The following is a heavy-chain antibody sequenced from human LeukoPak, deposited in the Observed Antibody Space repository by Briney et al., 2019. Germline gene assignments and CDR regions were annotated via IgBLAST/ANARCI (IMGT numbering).Heavy chain of an antibody. J-gene: IGHJ6*02. CDR3: ARDRHHNYYYGMDV. CDR2: IWYDGSNE. D-gene: IGHD1-14*01. V-gene: IGHV3-33*01. Sequence: GGSLRLSCAASGFSFGGYGMHWVRQAPGKGLEWVAMIWYDGSNEYYADSVKGRFSISRDNSKNTMYLQMNSLTAEDTAVYYCARDRHHNYYYGMDVWGQGTTVTVSS. CDR1: GFSFGGYG.